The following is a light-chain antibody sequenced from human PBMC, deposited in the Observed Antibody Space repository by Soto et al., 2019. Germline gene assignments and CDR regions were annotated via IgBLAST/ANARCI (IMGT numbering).Light chain of an antibody. CDR3: QQRSNWPGT. J-gene: IGKJ2*01. CDR1: QSVSSY. Sequence: EIVLTQSPATLSLSLGERATLSCRASQSVSSYLAWYQQKPGQAPRLLIYDASNRATGIPARFSGSGSGTDFTLTISNLEPEDFAVYYCQQRSNWPGTFGQGTKLEIK. V-gene: IGKV3-11*01. CDR2: DAS.